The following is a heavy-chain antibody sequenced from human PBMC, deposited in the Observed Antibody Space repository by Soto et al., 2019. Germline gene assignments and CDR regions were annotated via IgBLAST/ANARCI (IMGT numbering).Heavy chain of an antibody. J-gene: IGHJ4*02. Sequence: WGSLSLSWAVSGFTISSDGMHWACMPPAKGLEWVAVISYDGSNKYYPDSVKGRFTISRDNSKNTLYLQMNSLRAEDTAVYYCARGFYYYDSSGTIFFDYWGQGTLVTVSS. CDR1: GFTISSDG. CDR2: ISYDGSNK. CDR3: ARGFYYYDSSGTIFFDY. V-gene: IGHV3-30-3*01. D-gene: IGHD3-22*01.